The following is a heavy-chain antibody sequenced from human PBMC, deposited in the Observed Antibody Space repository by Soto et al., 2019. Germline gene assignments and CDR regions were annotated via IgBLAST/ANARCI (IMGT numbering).Heavy chain of an antibody. CDR3: ARVGGVAARTFDY. J-gene: IGHJ4*02. Sequence: SYALSLTCTVSGGSINDLYWGWIRQPPGKGLEWIGYIYYSGSTDYNPSLKGRVTISVETSKNQFSLKLRSVTAADTAVYYCARVGGVAARTFDYWGQGTLVTASS. D-gene: IGHD6-6*01. V-gene: IGHV4-59*07. CDR2: IYYSGST. CDR1: GGSINDLY.